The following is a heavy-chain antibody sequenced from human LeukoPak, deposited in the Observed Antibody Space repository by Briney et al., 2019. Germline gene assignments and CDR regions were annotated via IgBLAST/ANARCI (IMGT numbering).Heavy chain of an antibody. CDR3: ARFSASRGAFDI. CDR1: GCTFTSYA. Sequence: ASVKVSCKASGCTFTSYAMHWVRQAPGQRLEWMGWINAGNGNTKYSQKFQGRVTITRDTSASTAYMELSSLRSEDTAVYYCARFSASRGAFDIWGQGTMVTVSS. CDR2: INAGNGNT. D-gene: IGHD2-2*01. J-gene: IGHJ3*02. V-gene: IGHV1-3*01.